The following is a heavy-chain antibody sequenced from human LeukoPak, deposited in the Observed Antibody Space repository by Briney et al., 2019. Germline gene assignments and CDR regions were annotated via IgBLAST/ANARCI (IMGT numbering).Heavy chain of an antibody. CDR2: VSGYTGNT. CDR3: ARGEVSASLYYFDF. CDR1: GYTFTSYD. V-gene: IGHV1-18*01. J-gene: IGHJ4*02. D-gene: IGHD2-2*01. Sequence: VASVKVSCKASGYTFTSYDINWVRQAPGQGLEWMGWVSGYTGNTNYAERFQGRVTMTIDTSTSTVYMELTSLRSDDTAVYYCARGEVSASLYYFDFWGQGTLVTVS.